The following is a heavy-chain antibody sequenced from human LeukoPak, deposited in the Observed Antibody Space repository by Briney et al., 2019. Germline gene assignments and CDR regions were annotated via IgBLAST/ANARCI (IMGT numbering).Heavy chain of an antibody. CDR3: TRVPGIAAAGVYYYYYMDV. D-gene: IGHD6-13*01. CDR2: IRSKAYGGTT. Sequence: GGSLRLSCTASGFTFGDYAMSWFRQAPGRGLEWVGFIRSKAYGGTTEYAASVKGRFTISRDDSKSIAYLQMNSLKTEDAAVYYCTRVPGIAAAGVYYYYYMDVWGKGTTVTVSS. J-gene: IGHJ6*03. CDR1: GFTFGDYA. V-gene: IGHV3-49*03.